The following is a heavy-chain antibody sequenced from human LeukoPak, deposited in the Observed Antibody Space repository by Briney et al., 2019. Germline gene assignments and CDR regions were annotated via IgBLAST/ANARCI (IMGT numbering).Heavy chain of an antibody. CDR3: AKLDYYDTH. J-gene: IGHJ4*02. V-gene: IGHV3-23*01. CDR2: ITGSSAST. D-gene: IGHD3-22*01. CDR1: GFTFSSYA. Sequence: GGSLRLSCAASGFTFSSYAMSWVRQAPGKGLEWGSSITGSSASTYYADSVKGRFTISRDNSKNTLYLQMNSLRAEDTAVYFCAKLDYYDTHWGQGTLVTVSS.